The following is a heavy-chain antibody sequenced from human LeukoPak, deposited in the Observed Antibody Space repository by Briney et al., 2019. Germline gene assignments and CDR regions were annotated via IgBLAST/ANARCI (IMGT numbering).Heavy chain of an antibody. V-gene: IGHV1-2*02. J-gene: IGHJ4*02. CDR3: ARWAPLYRQLVPGVVYYFDY. CDR2: INPNSGGT. CDR1: GYTFTGYY. D-gene: IGHD6-6*01. Sequence: ASVKVSCKASGYTFTGYYMHWVRQAPGQGLEWMGWINPNSGGTNYAQKFQGRVTMTRDTSISTANMELSRLRSDDTAVYYCARWAPLYRQLVPGVVYYFDYWGQGTLVTVSS.